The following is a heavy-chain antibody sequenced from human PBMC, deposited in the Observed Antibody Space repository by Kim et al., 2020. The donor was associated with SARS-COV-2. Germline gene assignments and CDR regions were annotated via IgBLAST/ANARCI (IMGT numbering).Heavy chain of an antibody. J-gene: IGHJ4*02. V-gene: IGHV3-23*01. CDR1: GFTFSSYA. CDR2: ISGSGGST. CDR3: AKDWGYYDSSGYFDY. Sequence: GGSLRLSCAASGFTFSSYAMSWVRQAPGKGLEWVSAISGSGGSTYYADSVKGRFTISRDNSKNTLYLQMNSLRAEDTAVYYRAKDWGYYDSSGYFDYWGQGTLVTVSS. D-gene: IGHD3-22*01.